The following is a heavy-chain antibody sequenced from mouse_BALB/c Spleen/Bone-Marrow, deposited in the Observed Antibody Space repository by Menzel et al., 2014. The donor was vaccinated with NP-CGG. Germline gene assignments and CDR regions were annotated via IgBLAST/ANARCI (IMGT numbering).Heavy chain of an antibody. CDR2: IYPSDSYT. J-gene: IGHJ2*01. V-gene: IGHV1-69*02. D-gene: IGHD2-3*01. CDR1: GYTFTSYW. CDR3: TRGSYDLDY. Sequence: VQLVESGAELVRPGASVKLSCKASGYTFTSYWINWVNQRPGQGLEWIGNIYPSDSYTNYNQKFKDKATLTVDKSSSTAYVQLSSPTSEDSAVYYCTRGSYDLDYWGQGTTLTVSS.